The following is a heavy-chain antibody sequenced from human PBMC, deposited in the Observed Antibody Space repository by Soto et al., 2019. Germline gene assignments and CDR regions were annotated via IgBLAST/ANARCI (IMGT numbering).Heavy chain of an antibody. D-gene: IGHD3-3*01. CDR3: ASSSPHYDFWSGYSFWDAFDI. CDR2: ISYSGST. J-gene: IGHJ3*02. V-gene: IGHV4-59*01. Sequence: SETLSLTCTVSGGSISSYYWSWIRQPPGKGLEWIGYISYSGSTNYNPSLKSRVTISVDTSKNQFSLKLSSVTAADTAVYYCASSSPHYDFWSGYSFWDAFDIWGQGTMVTVSS. CDR1: GGSISSYY.